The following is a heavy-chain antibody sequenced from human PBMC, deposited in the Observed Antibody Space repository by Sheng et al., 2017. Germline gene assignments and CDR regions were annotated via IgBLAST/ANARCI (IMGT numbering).Heavy chain of an antibody. CDR2: ISADGSST. V-gene: IGHV3-74*01. CDR1: GFTFSNYW. Sequence: EVQPVESGGGLVQPGGSLRLSCAASGFTFSNYWMHWVRQVPGKGPVWVSRISADGSSTDYADSVKGRFTISRDNSKNTLYLQMSGLRAEDTAVYYCAKNIRFYDESAYWRDYYYMDVWGKGTTVTVSS. D-gene: IGHD3-22*01. CDR3: AKNIRFYDESAYWRDYYYMDV. J-gene: IGHJ6*03.